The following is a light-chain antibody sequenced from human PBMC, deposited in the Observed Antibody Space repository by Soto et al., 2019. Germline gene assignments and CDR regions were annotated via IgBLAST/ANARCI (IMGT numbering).Light chain of an antibody. V-gene: IGLV2-8*01. CDR3: STYTGSNNFV. CDR1: SSDVGTYNY. CDR2: EVT. J-gene: IGLJ1*01. Sequence: QSVLTQPASASGSPGQSVTISCTGTSSDVGTYNYVSWYQQHPGTAPKLMIYEVTKRPSGVSNRFSGSKSGNTASLTVSGLHAEDEADYYSSTYTGSNNFVFGSGTKVTVL.